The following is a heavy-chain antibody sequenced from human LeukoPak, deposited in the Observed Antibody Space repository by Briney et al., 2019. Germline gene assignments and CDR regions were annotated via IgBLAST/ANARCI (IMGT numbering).Heavy chain of an antibody. J-gene: IGHJ5*02. Sequence: SVKVSCKASGGTFSSYAISWVRQAPGQGLEWMGRIIPILGIANYAQKFQGRVTITADKSTSTAYMELSSLRSEDTAVYYCAREDDFWSGYYIAWGQGTLVTVSS. D-gene: IGHD3-3*01. CDR1: GGTFSSYA. CDR2: IIPILGIA. CDR3: AREDDFWSGYYIA. V-gene: IGHV1-69*04.